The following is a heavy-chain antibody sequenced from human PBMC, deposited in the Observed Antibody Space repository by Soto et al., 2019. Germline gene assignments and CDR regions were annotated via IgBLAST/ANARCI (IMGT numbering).Heavy chain of an antibody. J-gene: IGHJ6*02. CDR1: GGSISSSSYY. V-gene: IGHV4-39*01. CDR3: ARHNGPLYVGYYYDMDV. CDR2: IYYSGYT. Sequence: LSLTCTVSGGSISSSSYYWGWIRQPPGKGLEWIGSIYYSGYTYYNPSLKSRVTISVDTSKSQFSLKLSSVTAADTAVYYCARHNGPLYVGYYYDMDVWGQGTTVTVSS. D-gene: IGHD3-16*01.